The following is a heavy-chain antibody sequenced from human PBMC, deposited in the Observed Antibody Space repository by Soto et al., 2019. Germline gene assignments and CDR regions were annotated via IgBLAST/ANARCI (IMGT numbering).Heavy chain of an antibody. CDR1: GFTFSSYA. CDR3: AKDCAGLGLGELSSPPGDY. V-gene: IGHV3-23*01. CDR2: ISGSGGST. J-gene: IGHJ4*02. D-gene: IGHD3-16*02. Sequence: PGGSLRLSCAASGFTFSSYAMSWVRQAPGKGLEWVSAISGSGGSTYYADSVKGRFTISRDNSKNTLYLQMNSLRAEDTAVYYCAKDCAGLGLGELSSPPGDYWGQGTLVTVSS.